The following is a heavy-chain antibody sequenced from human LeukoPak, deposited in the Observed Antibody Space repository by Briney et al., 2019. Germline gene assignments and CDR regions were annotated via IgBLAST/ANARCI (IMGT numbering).Heavy chain of an antibody. Sequence: GGSLRLSCAASGFVFSTYSMNWVRQAPGKGLEWISFISNSRSTIYYADSVKGRFTISRDNGKNSLYLEMNSLRDEDTAMYYCTRGWFKELIPSKFDYWGQGTLVTVSS. J-gene: IGHJ4*02. CDR2: ISNSRSTI. CDR3: TRGWFKELIPSKFDY. D-gene: IGHD3-10*01. CDR1: GFVFSTYS. V-gene: IGHV3-48*02.